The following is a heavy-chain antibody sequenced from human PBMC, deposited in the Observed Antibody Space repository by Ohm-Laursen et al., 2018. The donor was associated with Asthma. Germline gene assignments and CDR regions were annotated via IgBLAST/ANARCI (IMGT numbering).Heavy chain of an antibody. D-gene: IGHD2-8*01. CDR1: GGSISSGGYY. Sequence: SQTLSLTCPVSGGSISSGGYYWSWIRQHPGKGLEWIGYIYYSGSTYYNPSLKSRVTISVDTSKNQFSLKLSSVTAADTAVYYCARDTPEWNAFDIWGQGTMVTVSS. CDR2: IYYSGST. CDR3: ARDTPEWNAFDI. V-gene: IGHV4-31*03. J-gene: IGHJ3*02.